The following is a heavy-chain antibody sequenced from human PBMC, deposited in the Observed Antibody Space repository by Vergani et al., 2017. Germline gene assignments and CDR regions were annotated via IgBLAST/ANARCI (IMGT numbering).Heavy chain of an antibody. CDR1: GFTFSTYA. J-gene: IGHJ4*02. V-gene: IGHV3-23*01. CDR2: ITRSGDRT. Sequence: EVQLLESGGDLVQPGGSLRLSCAASGFTFSTYAMSWVRQAPGKGLEWVSGITRSGDRTYYADSVKGRFTISRDNSKNTLYLQMNSLRGEDTAVYYCAKDTYDGREYFDYWGQGTLVTVSS. D-gene: IGHD3-16*01. CDR3: AKDTYDGREYFDY.